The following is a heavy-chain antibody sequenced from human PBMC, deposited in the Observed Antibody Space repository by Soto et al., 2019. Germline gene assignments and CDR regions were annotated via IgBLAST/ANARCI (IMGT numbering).Heavy chain of an antibody. J-gene: IGHJ4*02. CDR1: GGSISSGGYS. CDR3: ASSHAGAHITAAVH. Sequence: QLQLRESGSGLVKTSQTQSLTCAVSGGSISSGGYSWSWIRQPPGKGLEWIGYIYHSGSTYYNPSLKSRVTISVDRSKNQFSLKLSSVTAADTAVYYCASSHAGAHITAAVHWGQGTLVTVSS. V-gene: IGHV4-30-2*01. CDR2: IYHSGST. D-gene: IGHD6-13*01.